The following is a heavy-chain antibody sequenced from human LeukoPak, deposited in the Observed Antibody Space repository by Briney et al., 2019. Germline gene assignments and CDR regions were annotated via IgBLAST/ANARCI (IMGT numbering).Heavy chain of an antibody. Sequence: SETLSLTCTVSGGSISSSSYYWGWIRQPPGKGLEWITSIYHSGSTYYNPSLKSRVTISVDTSKNQFSLKLNSVTAADTAVYYCARVLFSMSYFDYWGQGTQVTVSS. D-gene: IGHD2/OR15-2a*01. J-gene: IGHJ4*02. V-gene: IGHV4-39*07. CDR1: GGSISSSSYY. CDR3: ARVLFSMSYFDY. CDR2: IYHSGST.